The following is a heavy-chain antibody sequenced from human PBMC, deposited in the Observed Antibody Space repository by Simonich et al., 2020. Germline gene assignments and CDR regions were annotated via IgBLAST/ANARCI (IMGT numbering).Heavy chain of an antibody. V-gene: IGHV3-23*01. CDR1: GCTFSCYA. D-gene: IGHD4-17*01. Sequence: EVQLLESGGGLVQPGGSLRLSCAASGCTFSCYAMSWVRQAPGKGLEWVSAISGRCGSTYYADSVKGRFTISRDNSKNTLYLQMNSLRAEDTAVYYCAKDIGTVTTEWYFDLWGRGTLVTVSS. J-gene: IGHJ2*01. CDR2: ISGRCGST. CDR3: AKDIGTVTTEWYFDL.